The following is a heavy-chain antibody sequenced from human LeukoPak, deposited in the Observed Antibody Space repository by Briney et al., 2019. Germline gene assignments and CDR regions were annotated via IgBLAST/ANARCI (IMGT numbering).Heavy chain of an antibody. CDR1: GGSFSGYY. CDR2: INHSGST. D-gene: IGHD6-13*01. V-gene: IGHV4-34*01. CDR3: ARGDVRQQPRLRWFDP. Sequence: SETLSLTCAVYGGSFSGYYWSWIPQPPGKGLEWIGEINHSGSTNYNPSLKSRVTISVDPSKNQFSLKLSSVTAADTAVYYCARGDVRQQPRLRWFDPWGQGTLVTVSS. J-gene: IGHJ5*02.